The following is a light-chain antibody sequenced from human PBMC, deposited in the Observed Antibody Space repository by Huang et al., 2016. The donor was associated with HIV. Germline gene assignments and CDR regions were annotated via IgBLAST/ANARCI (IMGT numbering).Light chain of an antibody. CDR3: QQYNSFPWT. J-gene: IGKJ1*01. V-gene: IGKV1-5*03. CDR2: EAS. Sequence: DIQMTQSSSTLSASVGDRVTIPCRASQSISTWLAWYQQKPGRAPNLFVYEASTLESGVPSRFSGGGSGTDFTLTISSLQPDDFATYYCQQYNSFPWTFGQGTKVEV. CDR1: QSISTW.